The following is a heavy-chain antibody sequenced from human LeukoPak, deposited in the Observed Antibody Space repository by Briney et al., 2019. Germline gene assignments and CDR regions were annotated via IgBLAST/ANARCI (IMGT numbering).Heavy chain of an antibody. CDR1: GFTVSSNY. V-gene: IGHV3-53*01. J-gene: IGHJ5*02. D-gene: IGHD6-25*01. Sequence: GGSLRLSCAASGFTVSSNYMSWVRQAPGKGLEWVSVIYSGGSTYYADSVKGRFTISRDNSKNTLYLQMNSLRAEDTAVYYCARDSAARWFDPWGQGTLVTVSS. CDR3: ARDSAARWFDP. CDR2: IYSGGST.